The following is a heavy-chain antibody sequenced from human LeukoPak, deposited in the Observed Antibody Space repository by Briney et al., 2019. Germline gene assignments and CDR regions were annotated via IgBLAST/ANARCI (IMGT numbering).Heavy chain of an antibody. CDR2: VHYSGNT. D-gene: IGHD6-13*01. CDR1: GDSISSSIYY. Sequence: SETLSLTCTVSGDSISSSIYYWGWIRQPPGKGLEWIGSVHYSGNTYYSPSLKSRVTISVDTSKNQFSLKLTSVTAADTAVYYCVRSLATSGMYWGQGTLVTVSS. V-gene: IGHV4-39*01. CDR3: VRSLATSGMY. J-gene: IGHJ4*02.